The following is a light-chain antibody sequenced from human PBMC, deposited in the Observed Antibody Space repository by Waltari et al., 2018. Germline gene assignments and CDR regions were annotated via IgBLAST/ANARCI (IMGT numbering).Light chain of an antibody. CDR1: NSNLAKNP. J-gene: IGLJ2*01. V-gene: IGLV1-47*01. CDR3: AAWDDTVKSVL. CDR2: KDD. Sequence: QSILTQPPSESGTPGQTLTISCPAHNSNLAKNPASWFHQVPGTAPKVLIYKDDRRPSGVPDRFSASKSGTSASLAISGLRSDDEADYYCAAWDDTVKSVLFGGGTKLTVL.